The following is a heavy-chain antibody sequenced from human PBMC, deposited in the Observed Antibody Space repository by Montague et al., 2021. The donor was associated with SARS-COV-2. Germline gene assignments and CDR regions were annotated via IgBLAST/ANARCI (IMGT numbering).Heavy chain of an antibody. CDR3: ARGLVWGATTGFDI. CDR1: SGSLSGYY. D-gene: IGHD1-26*01. J-gene: IGHJ3*02. Sequence: SETLSLTCAVYSGSLSGYYWSWIRQAPGKGLEWVGEIDHTGRSNYNPSLKSRVTLSLDTSKNHFSLKLTSVTAADTAVYFCARGLVWGATTGFDIWGQGTMVTVSS. V-gene: IGHV4-34*01. CDR2: IDHTGRS.